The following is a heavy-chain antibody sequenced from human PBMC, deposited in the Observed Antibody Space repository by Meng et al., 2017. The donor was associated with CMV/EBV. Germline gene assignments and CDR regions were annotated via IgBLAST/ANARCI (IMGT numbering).Heavy chain of an antibody. CDR3: ARVPDFWSGLDDGMDV. J-gene: IGHJ6*02. CDR2: ISAYNGNT. D-gene: IGHD3-3*01. Sequence: ASVKVSCKASGGTSNTYTFNWVRQAPGQGLEWMGWISAYNGNTNYAQKLQGRVTMTTDTSTSTAYMELRSLRSDDTAVYYCARVPDFWSGLDDGMDVWGQGTTVTVSS. CDR1: GGTSNTYT. V-gene: IGHV1-18*01.